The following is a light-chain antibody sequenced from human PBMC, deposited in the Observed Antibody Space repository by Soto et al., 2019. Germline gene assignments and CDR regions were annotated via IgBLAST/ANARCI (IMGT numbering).Light chain of an antibody. CDR2: KAS. CDR1: QTISIS. CDR3: QQYNSYSEA. J-gene: IGKJ1*01. V-gene: IGKV1-5*03. Sequence: QMTQSPSTLSWSLGDRATLPCRASQTISISFAWYRQKPGNAPKLLIYKASTLKSGVPSRFSGSGSGTEFTLTISSLQPDDFATYYCQQYNSYSEAFGQGTKA.